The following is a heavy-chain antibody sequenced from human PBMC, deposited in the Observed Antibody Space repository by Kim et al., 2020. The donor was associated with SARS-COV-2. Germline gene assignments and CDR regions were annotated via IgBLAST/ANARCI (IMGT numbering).Heavy chain of an antibody. J-gene: IGHJ5*02. CDR3: ARLETTGIGGGGWFDP. V-gene: IGHV4-39*01. D-gene: IGHD1-1*01. CDR2: VYYSGST. Sequence: SETLSFTCTVSGGSISRSNSHWGWIRQPPGKGLEWFGSVYYSGSTFYYPSLKSRVTISVDTSENQLSLKLTSVTAADTAVYYCARLETTGIGGGGWFDPWDQVTLITIS. CDR1: GGSISRSNSH.